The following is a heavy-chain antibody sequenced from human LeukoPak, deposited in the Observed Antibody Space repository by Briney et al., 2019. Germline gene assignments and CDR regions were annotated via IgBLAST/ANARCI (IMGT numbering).Heavy chain of an antibody. CDR2: VKHDGSEK. Sequence: GGSLRLSCAASGFIFTNYFMSWVRQAPGKGLEWVASVKHDGSEKYYVDSVRGRFTISGDNTMNSLYLQMSSLRAEDTAVYYCATDRGWRTSGYYLYYFEYWGQGTLVTYSS. J-gene: IGHJ4*02. CDR3: ATDRGWRTSGYYLYYFEY. D-gene: IGHD3-3*01. V-gene: IGHV3-7*01. CDR1: GFIFTNYF.